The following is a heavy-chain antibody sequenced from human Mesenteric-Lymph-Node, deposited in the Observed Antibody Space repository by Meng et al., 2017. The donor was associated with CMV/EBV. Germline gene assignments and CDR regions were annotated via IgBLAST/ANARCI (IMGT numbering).Heavy chain of an antibody. CDR2: ISGSGGYP. V-gene: IGHV3-23*01. CDR1: GFTFSSYS. CDR3: VRAGGYFDY. D-gene: IGHD2-15*01. J-gene: IGHJ4*02. Sequence: SCAASGFTFSSYSMNWVRQAPGKGLEWVSAISGSGGYPYYADSVTGRFTISRDNSENTLYLQMSSLRGDDTAVYYCVRAGGYFDYWGQGTLVTVSS.